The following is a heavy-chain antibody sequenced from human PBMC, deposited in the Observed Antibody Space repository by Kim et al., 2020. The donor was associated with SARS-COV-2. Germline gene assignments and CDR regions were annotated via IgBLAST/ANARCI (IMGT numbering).Heavy chain of an antibody. CDR1: GFTFTGYA. V-gene: IGHV3-23*01. CDR2: IDGSDGTP. Sequence: GGSLRLSCTTSGFTFTGYAMSWVRQAPGKGLEWVSSIDGSDGTPYYVDSVKGRFTISRDNSKNTLYLQMNSLRADDTAVYYCMKGGWGWIWDHWGQGTRVTVSS. D-gene: IGHD2-2*03. CDR3: MKGGWGWIWDH. J-gene: IGHJ4*02.